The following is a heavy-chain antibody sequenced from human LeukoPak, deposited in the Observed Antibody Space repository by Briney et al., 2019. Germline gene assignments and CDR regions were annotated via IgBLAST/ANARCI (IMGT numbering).Heavy chain of an antibody. Sequence: SQTLSLTCTLSGGSISIGGYYWSWIRQPPGRGLEWTGYIYHSGSTYYNPSLKSRVTISVDRSTNQLCLKLSSVTAADTAVYFCERGIAAAGKLGDYWGQGTLVTVSS. CDR1: GGSISIGGYY. CDR3: ERGIAAAGKLGDY. CDR2: IYHSGST. D-gene: IGHD6-13*01. J-gene: IGHJ4*02. V-gene: IGHV4-30-2*01.